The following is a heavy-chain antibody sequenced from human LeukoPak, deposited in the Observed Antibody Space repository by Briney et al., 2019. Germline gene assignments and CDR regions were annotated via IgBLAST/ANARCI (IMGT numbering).Heavy chain of an antibody. J-gene: IGHJ4*02. CDR2: ISSSSSYI. V-gene: IGHV3-21*01. CDR3: AKGGGGVLAS. CDR1: GFTFSSYS. D-gene: IGHD3-16*01. Sequence: GGSLRLSCAASGFTFSSYSMNWVRQAPGKGLEWVSSISSSSSYIYYADSVKGRFTISRDNAKNSLYLQMNSLRDDDTAVYYCAKGGGGVLASWGQGTLVTVSS.